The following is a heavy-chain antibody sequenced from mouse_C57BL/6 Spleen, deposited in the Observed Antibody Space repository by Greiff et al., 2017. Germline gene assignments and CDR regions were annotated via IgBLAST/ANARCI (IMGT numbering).Heavy chain of an antibody. J-gene: IGHJ3*01. Sequence: QVQLKQPGAELVKPGASVKLSCKASGYTFTSYWMHWVKQRPGQGLEWIGMIHPNSGSTNDNEKFKSKATLTVDKSSSTAYMPLSSLTSEDSAVYDGAREEGIYYCGSSLAWFADWGQGTLVTVSA. CDR3: AREEGIYYCGSSLAWFAD. V-gene: IGHV1-64*01. CDR2: IHPNSGST. CDR1: GYTFTSYW. D-gene: IGHD1-1*01.